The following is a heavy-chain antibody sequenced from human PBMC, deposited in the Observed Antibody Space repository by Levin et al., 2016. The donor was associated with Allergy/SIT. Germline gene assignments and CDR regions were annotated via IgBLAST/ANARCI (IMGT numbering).Heavy chain of an antibody. CDR3: ARDLAVTYYYYGMDV. Sequence: ASVKVSCKASGYTFTSYAMHWVRQAPGQRLEWMGWINAGNGNTKYSQKFQGRVTITRDTSASTAYMELSSLRSEDTAVYYCARDLAVTYYYYGMDVWGQGTTVTVSS. CDR2: INAGNGNT. J-gene: IGHJ6*02. D-gene: IGHD4-17*01. CDR1: GYTFTSYA. V-gene: IGHV1-3*01.